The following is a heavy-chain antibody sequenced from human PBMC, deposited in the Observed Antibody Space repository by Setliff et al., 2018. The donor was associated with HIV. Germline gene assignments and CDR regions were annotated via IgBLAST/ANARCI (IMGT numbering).Heavy chain of an antibody. J-gene: IGHJ4*02. CDR1: GGSISIGDYY. CDR3: TRGGSMTTLTT. CDR2: IHYSGST. Sequence: PSETLSLTCTVSGGSISIGDYYWTWIRQHPGKGLEWIGYIHYSGSTYYNPSLKSRVTISVDTSKNQFSLRLSSVTAADTAVYYCTRGGSMTTLTTWGQGTLVTVSS. V-gene: IGHV4-31*03. D-gene: IGHD4-4*01.